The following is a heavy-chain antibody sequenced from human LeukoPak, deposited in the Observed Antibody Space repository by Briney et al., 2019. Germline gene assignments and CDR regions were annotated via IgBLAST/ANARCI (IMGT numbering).Heavy chain of an antibody. J-gene: IGHJ4*02. D-gene: IGHD3-10*01. CDR3: ASSYGSGSYYGRFDY. CDR1: RSTFSSYW. V-gene: IGHV5-51*01. CDR2: IYPGDSDT. Sequence: GESLKISCKGFRSTFSSYWIGWVRQMPGKGLEWMGFIYPGDSDTIYSPSFQGHVIISADKSINTAYLQWSSLKASDTAMYYCASSYGSGSYYGRFDYWGQGTLVTVSS.